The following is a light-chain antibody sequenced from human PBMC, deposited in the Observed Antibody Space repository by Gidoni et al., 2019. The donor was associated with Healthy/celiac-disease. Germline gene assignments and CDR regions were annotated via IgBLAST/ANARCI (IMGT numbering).Light chain of an antibody. CDR1: QSVSSY. V-gene: IGKV3-11*01. Sequence: DIVLPQSPAPLSLSPGERATLSCRASQSVSSYLAWYQQKPGQAPRLLIYDASNRTTGIPARFSGSGSGTDFTLTISSLEPEDFAVYYCQQRSNWPLTFGQGTKLEIK. J-gene: IGKJ2*01. CDR3: QQRSNWPLT. CDR2: DAS.